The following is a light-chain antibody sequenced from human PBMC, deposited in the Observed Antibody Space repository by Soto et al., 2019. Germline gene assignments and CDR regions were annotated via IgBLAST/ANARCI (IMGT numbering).Light chain of an antibody. CDR3: QQYYSYPPLT. Sequence: AILMTQSPSSLSASTGDRVTITCRASQGISSYLAWYQQKPGKAPKLLIYAASTLQSGVPSRFSGSGSGTDFTLTISCLQSEDFATYYCQQYYSYPPLTFGGGTKVEIK. CDR2: AAS. J-gene: IGKJ4*01. V-gene: IGKV1-8*01. CDR1: QGISSY.